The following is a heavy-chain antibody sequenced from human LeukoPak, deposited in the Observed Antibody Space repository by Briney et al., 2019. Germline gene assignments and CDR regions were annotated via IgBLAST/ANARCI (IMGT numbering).Heavy chain of an antibody. CDR1: GYSFTSYW. CDR2: IYPGDSDT. D-gene: IGHD3-22*01. CDR3: ARRAGDYYDSSGYDY. J-gene: IGHJ4*02. V-gene: IGHV5-51*01. Sequence: GESLKISCKGSGYSFTSYWIGWVRQMPGKGLEWMGIIYPGDSDTRYSPSFQGQVTISADKSISTAYLQWSSLEASDTAMYYCARRAGDYYDSSGYDYWGQGTLVTVSS.